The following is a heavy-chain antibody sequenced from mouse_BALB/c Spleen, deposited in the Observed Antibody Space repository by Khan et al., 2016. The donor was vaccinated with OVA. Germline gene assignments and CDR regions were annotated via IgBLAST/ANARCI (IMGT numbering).Heavy chain of an antibody. J-gene: IGHJ2*01. CDR1: GYSITSDYA. CDR3: ARVYGGDFDY. Sequence: VQLKELGPGLVKPSQSLSLTCTVTGYSITSDYAWNWIRQFPGNKLEWMGYISYSGNTNYNPSLKSRISITRDTSKNQFFLQLNSVTTEDTATYYCARVYGGDFDYWGQGTTLTVSS. V-gene: IGHV3-2*02. D-gene: IGHD1-1*01. CDR2: ISYSGNT.